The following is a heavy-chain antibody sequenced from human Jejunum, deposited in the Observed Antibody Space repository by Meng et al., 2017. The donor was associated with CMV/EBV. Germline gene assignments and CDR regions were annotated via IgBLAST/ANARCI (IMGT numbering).Heavy chain of an antibody. CDR3: ARDGGSGILGAFDF. J-gene: IGHJ4*02. CDR1: GFTFSNYW. Sequence: SGFTFSNYWMQWVRQASGKGLVWVSRINSDGSSTSNADSVKGRFTISRDNARNTLYLQMNSLRVEDTAVYYCARDGGSGILGAFDFWGQGTLVTVSS. V-gene: IGHV3-74*01. CDR2: INSDGSST. D-gene: IGHD1-26*01.